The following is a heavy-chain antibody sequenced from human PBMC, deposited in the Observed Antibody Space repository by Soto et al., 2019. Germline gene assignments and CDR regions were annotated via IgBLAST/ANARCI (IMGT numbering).Heavy chain of an antibody. V-gene: IGHV3-30-3*01. D-gene: IGHD3-9*01. J-gene: IGHJ3*02. CDR1: GFTFSSYA. CDR3: ARDRRYFDWSSPGRNAFDI. CDR2: ISYDGSNK. Sequence: QVQLVESGGGVVQPGRSLRLSCAASGFTFSSYAMHWVRQAPGKGLEWVAVISYDGSNKYYADSVKGRFTISRDNSKNTLYLQMNSLRAEDTAVYYCARDRRYFDWSSPGRNAFDIWGQGTMVTVSS.